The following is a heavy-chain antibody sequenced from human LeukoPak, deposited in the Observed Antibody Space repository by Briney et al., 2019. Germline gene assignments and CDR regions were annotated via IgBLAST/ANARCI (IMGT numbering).Heavy chain of an antibody. J-gene: IGHJ4*02. CDR1: GFTVSSNS. Sequence: GGSLRLSCTVSGFTVSSNSMSWVRQAPGKGLEWVSFIYSDNTHYSDSVKGRFTISEDNAMDTLFLQMNSLRADDTAVYYCAKDRVDGSGSQFDSWGQGSLVTVSS. CDR3: AKDRVDGSGSQFDS. V-gene: IGHV3-53*01. D-gene: IGHD3-10*01. CDR2: IYSDNT.